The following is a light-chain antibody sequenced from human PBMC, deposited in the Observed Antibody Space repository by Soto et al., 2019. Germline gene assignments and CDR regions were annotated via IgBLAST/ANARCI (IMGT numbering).Light chain of an antibody. CDR2: KAS. CDR1: QTISSW. Sequence: DIQMTQSPSTLSGSVGDRVTITCRASQTISSWLAWYQQKPGKAPKLLIYKASSLASGVPSRCSGSGSGTEFTLTIRSLQPEDVATYHCQQHTTFGQGTKVEIK. V-gene: IGKV1-5*03. J-gene: IGKJ1*01. CDR3: QQHTT.